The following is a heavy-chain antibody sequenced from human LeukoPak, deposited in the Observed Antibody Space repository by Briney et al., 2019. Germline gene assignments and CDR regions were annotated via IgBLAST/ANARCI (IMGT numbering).Heavy chain of an antibody. Sequence: SETLSVTCTVSGGSISSYYWSWIRQPAGKGLEWIGRIYSSGSTNHNPSLESRVTMSVDTSKNQFSLKLSSVTAADTAVYYCVRSDSSSSHTAFDIWGQGTMVTVSS. CDR3: VRSDSSSSHTAFDI. V-gene: IGHV4-4*07. CDR2: IYSSGST. D-gene: IGHD6-13*01. CDR1: GGSISSYY. J-gene: IGHJ3*02.